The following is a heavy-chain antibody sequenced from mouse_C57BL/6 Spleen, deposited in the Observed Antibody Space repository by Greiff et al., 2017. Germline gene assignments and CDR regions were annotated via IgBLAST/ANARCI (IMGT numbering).Heavy chain of an antibody. CDR2: IYPGGGST. D-gene: IGHD2-12*01. J-gene: IGHJ4*01. Sequence: QVQLQQSGAELVRPGTSVKMSCKASGYTFTNYWIGWAKQRPGHGLEWIGDIYPGGGSTNYNEKFKGKATLTADKSYSTAYLQFSSLTSEDSAIYYCANYNPSAMDYWGQGTSVTVSS. CDR3: ANYNPSAMDY. CDR1: GYTFTNYW. V-gene: IGHV1-63*01.